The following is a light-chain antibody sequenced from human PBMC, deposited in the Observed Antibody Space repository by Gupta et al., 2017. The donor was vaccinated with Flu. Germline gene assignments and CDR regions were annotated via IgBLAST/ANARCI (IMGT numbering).Light chain of an antibody. CDR3: QQYYSSSIT. CDR1: QSVLYSSNNDNY. J-gene: IGKJ1*01. V-gene: IGKV4-1*01. Sequence: DIVITHHPNSLASSLGERATMHCKASQSVLYSSNNDNYLAWYQQKPGQPPKLLIYWASTRESGVPDRFSGSGSGTDFTLTINSLQAEDVAVYYCQQYYSSSITFGQGTKVEIK. CDR2: WAS.